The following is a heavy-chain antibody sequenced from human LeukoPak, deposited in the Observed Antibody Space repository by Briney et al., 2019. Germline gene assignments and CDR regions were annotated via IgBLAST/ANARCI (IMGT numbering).Heavy chain of an antibody. Sequence: SETLSLTCAVYGGSFSGYYWSWIRQPPGKGLEWIGEINHSGSTNYNPSLKSRVTISVDTSKNQFSLKLNSVTAADTAVYYCARHKRRGIVGATTFDYWGQGTLVTVSS. D-gene: IGHD1-26*01. CDR2: INHSGST. CDR3: ARHKRRGIVGATTFDY. J-gene: IGHJ4*02. CDR1: GGSFSGYY. V-gene: IGHV4-34*01.